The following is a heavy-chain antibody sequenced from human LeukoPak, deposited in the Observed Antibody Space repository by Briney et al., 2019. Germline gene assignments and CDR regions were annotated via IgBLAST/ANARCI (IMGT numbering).Heavy chain of an antibody. V-gene: IGHV4-34*01. D-gene: IGHD2-2*01. CDR3: ARGPAMIVVPAAPEDYYYYGMDV. Sequence: PSETLSLTCAVYGGSFSGYYWSWIRQPPGKGLEWIGEINHSGSTNYNPSLKSRVTISVDTSKNQFSLKLSSVTAADTAVYYCARGPAMIVVPAAPEDYYYYGMDVWGQGTTVTVSS. CDR2: INHSGST. J-gene: IGHJ6*02. CDR1: GGSFSGYY.